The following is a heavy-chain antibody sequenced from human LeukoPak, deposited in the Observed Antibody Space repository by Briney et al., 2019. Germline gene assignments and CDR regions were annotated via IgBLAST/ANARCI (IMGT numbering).Heavy chain of an antibody. CDR1: GVTFSTYA. D-gene: IGHD5-18*01. CDR3: ATRYSYGSYYFDY. Sequence: GGSLRLSCAASGVTFSTYAMSWGRDSPGEGLGWGQAISGSGRTTYYADSVKGRFTISRDNSKNTLYLQMNSLRVEDTAVYYCATRYSYGSYYFDYWGQGTLVTVSS. V-gene: IGHV3-23*01. CDR2: ISGSGRTT. J-gene: IGHJ4*02.